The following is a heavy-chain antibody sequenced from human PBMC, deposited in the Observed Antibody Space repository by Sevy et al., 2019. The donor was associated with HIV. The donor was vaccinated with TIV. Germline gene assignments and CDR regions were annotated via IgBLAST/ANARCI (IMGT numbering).Heavy chain of an antibody. Sequence: ASVKVSCKISGYTLTELSMHWVRQVPGKGLEWMGSFDPEDAKTIYAQKFQGRVTMTEDTSTDTAYMELRSLRSEDTAMYYCAITREYYSDSSGYFDYWGQGTLVTVSS. V-gene: IGHV1-24*01. CDR1: GYTLTELS. J-gene: IGHJ4*02. D-gene: IGHD3-22*01. CDR3: AITREYYSDSSGYFDY. CDR2: FDPEDAKT.